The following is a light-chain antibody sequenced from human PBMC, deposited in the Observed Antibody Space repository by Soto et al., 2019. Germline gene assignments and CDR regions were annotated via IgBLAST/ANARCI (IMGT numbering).Light chain of an antibody. CDR2: DVT. CDR1: SSDGGGYIY. V-gene: IGLV2-14*01. J-gene: IGLJ1*01. CDR3: SSYTASSSYV. Sequence: QSVLTQPASVSGSPGQSITISCTGTSSDGGGYIYVSWYQQHPGKAPKLMIYDVTSRPSGVSYRFSCSKSGNTASLTISGLQAEDEAGYSCSSYTASSSYVFGTGTKLTVL.